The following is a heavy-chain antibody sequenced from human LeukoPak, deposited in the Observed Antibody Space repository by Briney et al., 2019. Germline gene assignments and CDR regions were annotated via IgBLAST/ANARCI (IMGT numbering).Heavy chain of an antibody. CDR1: GGSISSDDYC. J-gene: IGHJ3*02. CDR3: AKSREEIRGLDAFDI. D-gene: IGHD5-24*01. V-gene: IGHV4-31*03. Sequence: SETLSLTCSVSGGSISSDDYCWNWIRQHPGKGLEWIGYIYYSGSTYYNPSLKSRVALSVDTSKNQFSLKLSSLTAAGTAVYYCAKSREEIRGLDAFDIWGQGTMVTVSS. CDR2: IYYSGST.